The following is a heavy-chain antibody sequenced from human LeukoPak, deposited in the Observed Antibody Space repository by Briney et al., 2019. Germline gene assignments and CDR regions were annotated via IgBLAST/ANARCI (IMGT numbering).Heavy chain of an antibody. CDR3: ARAYYDSSGMPDY. J-gene: IGHJ4*02. V-gene: IGHV3-21*01. CDR2: ISSSSSYI. D-gene: IGHD3-22*01. CDR1: GFTFSSYS. Sequence: GGSQRLSCAASGFTFSSYSMNWVRQAPGKGLEWVSSISSSSSYIYYADSVKGRFTISRDNAKNSLYLQMNSLRAEDTAVYYCARAYYDSSGMPDYWGQGTLVTVSS.